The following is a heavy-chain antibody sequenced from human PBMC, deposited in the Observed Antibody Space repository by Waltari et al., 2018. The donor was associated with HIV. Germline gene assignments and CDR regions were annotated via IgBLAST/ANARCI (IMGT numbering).Heavy chain of an antibody. CDR3: TTLVLLGVGMDV. CDR2: IKSKTDGGTT. D-gene: IGHD3-10*01. CDR1: GFTFSNAW. Sequence: EVQLVESGGGLVKPGGSLRLSSAASGFTFSNAWMSWVRQAPGKGLEWVGRIKSKTDGGTTDYAAPVKGRFTISRDDSKNTLYLQMNSLKTEDTAVYYCTTLVLLGVGMDVWGQGTTVTVSS. V-gene: IGHV3-15*01. J-gene: IGHJ6*02.